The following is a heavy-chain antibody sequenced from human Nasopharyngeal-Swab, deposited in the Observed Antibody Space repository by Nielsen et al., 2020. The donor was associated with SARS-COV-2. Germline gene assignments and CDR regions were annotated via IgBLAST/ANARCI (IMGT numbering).Heavy chain of an antibody. CDR1: GFTVTSHV. V-gene: IGHV3-30*14. D-gene: IGHD6-13*01. CDR2: LSFDGTHG. CDR3: ARDHASSWYFDL. J-gene: IGHJ2*01. Sequence: GGSLRLFCAASGFTVTSHVIHWVRQAPGQGLEWVAGLSFDGTHGFYADSVKGRFTLSRDNSRNTLYLQMNNLRSDDTAIYYCARDHASSWYFDLWGRGTLVSVSS.